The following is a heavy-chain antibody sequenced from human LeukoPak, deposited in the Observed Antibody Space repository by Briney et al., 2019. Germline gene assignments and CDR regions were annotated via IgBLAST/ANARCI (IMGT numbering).Heavy chain of an antibody. V-gene: IGHV5-51*01. Sequence: GESLKISCKGSGYSFNSYWIGWVRQLPGKGLKWMGIIYPGDSDARYSPSFQGQVTISADKSISTAYLQWSSLKASDTAMYYCARHLYPHTEFDFWGQGTLVTVSS. CDR1: GYSFNSYW. D-gene: IGHD1-14*01. CDR2: IYPGDSDA. J-gene: IGHJ4*02. CDR3: ARHLYPHTEFDF.